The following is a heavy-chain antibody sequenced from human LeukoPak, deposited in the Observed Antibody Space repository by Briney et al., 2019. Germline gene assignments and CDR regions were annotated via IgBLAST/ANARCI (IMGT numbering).Heavy chain of an antibody. V-gene: IGHV4-38-2*02. D-gene: IGHD1-7*01. J-gene: IGHJ4*02. CDR3: ASLTGATSGYFDY. CDR2: IYHSGST. CDR1: GYSISSGYY. Sequence: SETLSLTCTVSGYSISSGYYWGWIRQPPGKGLEWIGSIYHSGSTYYSPSLKSRVTISVDTSKNQFSLKLSSVTAADTAVYYCASLTGATSGYFDYWGQGTLVTVSS.